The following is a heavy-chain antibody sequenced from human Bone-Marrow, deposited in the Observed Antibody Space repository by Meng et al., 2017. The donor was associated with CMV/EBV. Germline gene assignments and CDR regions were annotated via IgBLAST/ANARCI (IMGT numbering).Heavy chain of an antibody. CDR2: ISGSGGST. V-gene: IGHV3-23*01. D-gene: IGHD3-3*01. Sequence: GESLKISCAASGFTFSSYAMSWVRQAPGKGLEWVSAISGSGGSTYYADSVKGRFTISRDNSKNTLYLQMNSLRAEDTAVYYCAKRGAEWLPNDAFEIWGQGTMVTVSS. CDR3: AKRGAEWLPNDAFEI. J-gene: IGHJ3*02. CDR1: GFTFSSYA.